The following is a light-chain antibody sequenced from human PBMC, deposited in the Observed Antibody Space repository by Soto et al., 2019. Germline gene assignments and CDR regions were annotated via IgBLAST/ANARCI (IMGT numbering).Light chain of an antibody. CDR2: KAS. CDR1: QGIHPS. J-gene: IGKJ1*01. Sequence: DIQMTQSPSTLSAAVGDRVNITCRASQGIHPSLAWYQQKTGKAPKLLIYKASTLKSGVPSRFSVSVSGTEFTLNLGSLQPDDGETYDGQQYETFSGTFGPGTKVDIK. V-gene: IGKV1-5*03. CDR3: QQYETFSGT.